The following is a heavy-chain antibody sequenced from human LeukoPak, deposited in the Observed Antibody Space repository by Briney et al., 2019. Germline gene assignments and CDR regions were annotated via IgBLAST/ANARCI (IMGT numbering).Heavy chain of an antibody. V-gene: IGHV4-39*07. CDR2: IYYTGST. CDR3: ARGDHSQPKQHYYYYYMDV. Sequence: SETLSLTCTVSGGSISSSSYYWAWIRQPPGKGLEWIGSIYYTGSTYYNPSLKSRVTISVDTSKNQFSLKLSSVTAADTAVYYCARGDHSQPKQHYYYYYMDVWGKGTTVTVSS. J-gene: IGHJ6*03. CDR1: GGSISSSSYY. D-gene: IGHD6-13*01.